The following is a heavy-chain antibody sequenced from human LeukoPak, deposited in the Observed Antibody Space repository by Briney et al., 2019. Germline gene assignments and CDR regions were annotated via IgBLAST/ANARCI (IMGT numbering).Heavy chain of an antibody. CDR1: GFTVNTYS. CDR3: ARGSSFPDY. V-gene: IGHV3-53*01. D-gene: IGHD6-19*01. J-gene: IGHJ4*02. CDR2: IYSGGTT. Sequence: PGGSLRLSCTASGFTVNTYSMTWVRKAPGKGLEWVSLIYSGGTTYYADSVKGRFTISRDNSKNMLFLQMNSLRVEDTAVYYCARGSSFPDYWGQGTLVTVSS.